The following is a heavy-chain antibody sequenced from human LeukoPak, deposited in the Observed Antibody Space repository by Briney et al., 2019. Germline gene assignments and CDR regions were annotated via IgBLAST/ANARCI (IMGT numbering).Heavy chain of an antibody. V-gene: IGHV5-51*01. CDR1: GYSFTSSW. J-gene: IGHJ4*02. CDR2: IYPGDSDI. D-gene: IGHD2-15*01. CDR3: ARGLYCSGGSCRFDY. Sequence: GESLKISCEGSGYSFTSSWIGWVRQMPGKGLEWVGIIYPGDSDIRYSPSFQGQVTISADKSITTAYLQWSSLKASDTAIYYCARGLYCSGGSCRFDYWGQGTLVTVSS.